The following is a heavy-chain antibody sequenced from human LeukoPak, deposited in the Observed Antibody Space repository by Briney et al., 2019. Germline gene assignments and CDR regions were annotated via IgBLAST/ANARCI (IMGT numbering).Heavy chain of an antibody. J-gene: IGHJ4*02. Sequence: GGSLRLSCAASGFTFSSYGMHWVRQAPGKGLEWVAVISYDGSNKYYADSVKGRFTISRDNSKNTLYLQMNSLRAEDTAVYYCAKGTYYDILNYFDYWGQGTLVTVSS. V-gene: IGHV3-30*18. CDR2: ISYDGSNK. CDR3: AKGTYYDILNYFDY. CDR1: GFTFSSYG. D-gene: IGHD3-9*01.